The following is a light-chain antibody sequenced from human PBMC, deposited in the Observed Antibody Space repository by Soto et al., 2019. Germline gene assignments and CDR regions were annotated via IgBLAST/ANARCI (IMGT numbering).Light chain of an antibody. Sequence: RMTQSPSSLSASVGDRVTITCRASQTITTFLNWYQQKEGKAPKLLIYAASRLQSGVPSRFSGSGSGTDFSLTISSLQPEDVATYYCQESETTQWTFGQGTKVDIK. CDR3: QESETTQWT. CDR1: QTITTF. CDR2: AAS. V-gene: IGKV1-39*01. J-gene: IGKJ1*01.